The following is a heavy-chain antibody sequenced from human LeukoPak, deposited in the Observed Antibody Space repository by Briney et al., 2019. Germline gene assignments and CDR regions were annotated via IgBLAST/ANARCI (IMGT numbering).Heavy chain of an antibody. CDR1: GYTFTSYG. CDR2: ISAYNGNT. CDR3: ARVTPPGGLRYFDWLLPDY. J-gene: IGHJ4*02. Sequence: AASVKVSCKASGYTFTSYGISWVRQAPGQGLEWMGWISAYNGNTNYAQKLQGRVTMTTDTSTSTAYMELRSLRSDDTAVYYCARVTPPGGLRYFDWLLPDYWGQGTLVTVSS. V-gene: IGHV1-18*01. D-gene: IGHD3-9*01.